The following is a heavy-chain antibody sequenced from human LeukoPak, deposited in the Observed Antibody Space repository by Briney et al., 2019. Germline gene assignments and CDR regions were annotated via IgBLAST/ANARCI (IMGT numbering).Heavy chain of an antibody. V-gene: IGHV3-23*01. CDR2: ISGSGSST. J-gene: IGHJ5*02. CDR1: GFTFSSYA. D-gene: IGHD3-10*01. Sequence: GGSLRLSCAASGFTFSSYAMSWVRQAPGKGLEWVSAISGSGSSTYYADSVKGRFTISRGNSKNTLYLQMNSLRAEDTAVYYCAKDPSGSRRVMAFDPWGQGTLVTVSS. CDR3: AKDPSGSRRVMAFDP.